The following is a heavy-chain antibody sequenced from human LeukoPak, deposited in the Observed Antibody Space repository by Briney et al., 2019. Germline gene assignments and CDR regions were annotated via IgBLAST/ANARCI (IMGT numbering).Heavy chain of an antibody. CDR1: GGSISSSSYY. Sequence: SETLSLTCTVSGGSISSSSYYRGWIRQPPGKGLEWIGSIYYSGSTYYNPSLKSRVTISVDTSKNQFSLKLSSVTAADTAVYYCARVRGIVATITWFDPWGQGTLVTVSS. J-gene: IGHJ5*02. CDR3: ARVRGIVATITWFDP. CDR2: IYYSGST. V-gene: IGHV4-39*07. D-gene: IGHD5-12*01.